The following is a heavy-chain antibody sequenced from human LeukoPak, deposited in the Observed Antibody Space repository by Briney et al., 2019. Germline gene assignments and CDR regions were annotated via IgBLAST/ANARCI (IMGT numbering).Heavy chain of an antibody. CDR1: GFTFSSYA. J-gene: IGHJ5*02. V-gene: IGHV3-23*01. CDR2: ISASGLTT. CDR3: AKEPREYCSRTSCPNWIDA. Sequence: PGGSLRLSCAASGFTFSSYAMSWVRQAPGKGLEWVSAISASGLTTCYADSVKGRFSISRDNSKNTLYLQMSSLRADDTAVYYCAKEPREYCSRTSCPNWIDAWGQGTLVTVSS. D-gene: IGHD2-2*01.